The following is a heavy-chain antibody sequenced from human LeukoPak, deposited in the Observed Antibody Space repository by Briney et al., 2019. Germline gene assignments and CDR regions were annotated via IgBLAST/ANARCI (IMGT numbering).Heavy chain of an antibody. D-gene: IGHD3-22*01. J-gene: IGHJ5*02. CDR2: IYYSGST. Sequence: IPSETLSLTCTVSGGSISSYYWSWLRQPPGKGLEWLGYIYYSGSTNYNPSLKSRVTISVDTSKNQFSLKLSSVTAADTAVYYCARGVDTMIVVARAGDWFDPWGQGTLVTVSS. CDR1: GGSISSYY. V-gene: IGHV4-59*01. CDR3: ARGVDTMIVVARAGDWFDP.